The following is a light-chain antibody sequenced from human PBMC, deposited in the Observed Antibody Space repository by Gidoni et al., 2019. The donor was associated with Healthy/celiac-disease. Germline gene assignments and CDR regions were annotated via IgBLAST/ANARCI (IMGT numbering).Light chain of an antibody. Sequence: EIVLTQSPGTLSLSPGERATLSCRASQSVSSSYLAWYQQKPGQAPRLLIYGASSRATGIPDFTLTISRLEPEDFAVYYCQQYGSSHRTFGQGTKVEIK. V-gene: IGKV3-20*01. CDR3: QQYGSSHRT. CDR2: GAS. CDR1: QSVSSSY. J-gene: IGKJ1*01.